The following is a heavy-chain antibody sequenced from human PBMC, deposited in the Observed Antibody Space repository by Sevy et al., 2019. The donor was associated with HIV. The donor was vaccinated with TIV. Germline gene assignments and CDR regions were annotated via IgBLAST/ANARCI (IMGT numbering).Heavy chain of an antibody. CDR1: GFTFSSYA. J-gene: IGHJ4*02. CDR3: ARLDVGGVTVTGVGY. V-gene: IGHV3-30-3*01. D-gene: IGHD3-16*02. Sequence: GGSLRLSCAASGFTFSSYAMHWVRQAPGKGLEWVAVISYDGSNKYYAVSVKGRFTISRDNSKNTLYLQMNSLRAEDTAVYYCARLDVGGVTVTGVGYWGQGTLVTVSS. CDR2: ISYDGSNK.